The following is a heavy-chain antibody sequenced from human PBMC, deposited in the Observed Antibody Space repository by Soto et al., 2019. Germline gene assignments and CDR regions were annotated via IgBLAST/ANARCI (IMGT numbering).Heavy chain of an antibody. Sequence: QVQLVQSGAEVKKPGSSVKVSCKASGGTFSSYAISWVRQAPGQGLEWMGGIIPIFGTANYAQKFQGRVTITADESTSTAYMELSRLRSEDTAVYYCARVPYDFWSGYYYYYGMDVWGQGTTVTVSS. CDR1: GGTFSSYA. CDR2: IIPIFGTA. J-gene: IGHJ6*02. D-gene: IGHD3-3*01. V-gene: IGHV1-69*12. CDR3: ARVPYDFWSGYYYYYGMDV.